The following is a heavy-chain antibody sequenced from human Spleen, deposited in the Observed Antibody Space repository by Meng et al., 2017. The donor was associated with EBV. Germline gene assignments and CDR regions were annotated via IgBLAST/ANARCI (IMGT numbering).Heavy chain of an antibody. Sequence: EVAGLGSGGGLVQPGGSLRLSCAASGFTFRTHSMSWVRQAPGKGLEWVSAITGSGNTYYADSVKGRFTISRDNSKNTLYLEMNSLRAEDTAVYFCARKSNDAFDIWGQGTMVTVSS. V-gene: IGHV3-23*01. J-gene: IGHJ3*02. CDR3: ARKSNDAFDI. CDR2: ITGSGNT. CDR1: GFTFRTHS.